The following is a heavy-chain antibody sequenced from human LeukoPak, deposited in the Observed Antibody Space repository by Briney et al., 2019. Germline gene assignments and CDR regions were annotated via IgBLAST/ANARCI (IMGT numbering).Heavy chain of an antibody. V-gene: IGHV5-51*01. CDR1: GYSFTSYW. CDR3: ARPMVRGVITDFDY. CDR2: IYPGDSDT. Sequence: GESLKISCKGSGYSFTSYWIDGVRQMPGKGLEWMGIIYPGDSDTRYSPSFQGQVNISADKSISTAYLQWSSLKASDTAMYYCARPMVRGVITDFDYWGQGTLVTVSS. J-gene: IGHJ4*02. D-gene: IGHD3-10*01.